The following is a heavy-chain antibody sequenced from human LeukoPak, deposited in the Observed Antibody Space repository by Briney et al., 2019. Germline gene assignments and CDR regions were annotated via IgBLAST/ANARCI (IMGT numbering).Heavy chain of an antibody. Sequence: GGSLRLSCAASGFTFSSYSMNWVRQAPGKGLEWVSCISSTSSYRYYAGSVKGRLTISRDNAKNSLYLQMNSLRAEDTAVYYCASSTDGYNLGTGGVDHWGQGTLVTVSS. CDR3: ASSTDGYNLGTGGVDH. CDR2: ISSTSSYR. J-gene: IGHJ4*02. V-gene: IGHV3-21*01. CDR1: GFTFSSYS. D-gene: IGHD5-24*01.